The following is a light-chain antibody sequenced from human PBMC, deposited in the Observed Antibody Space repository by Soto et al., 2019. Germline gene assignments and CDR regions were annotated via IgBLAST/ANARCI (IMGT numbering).Light chain of an antibody. V-gene: IGKV3-15*01. CDR2: GAS. CDR1: QSVSSN. CDR3: QHRKT. Sequence: EIVMTQSPATLSVSPGERATLSCRASQSVSSNLAWYQQKPGQAPRLLIYGASTRATGIPARFSGSGSGTEFTLTISSLQSEDFAVYYCQHRKTFGPGTKVDIK. J-gene: IGKJ3*01.